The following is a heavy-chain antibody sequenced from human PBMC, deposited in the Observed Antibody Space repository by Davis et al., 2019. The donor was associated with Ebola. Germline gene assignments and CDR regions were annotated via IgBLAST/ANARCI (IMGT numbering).Heavy chain of an antibody. D-gene: IGHD7-27*01. J-gene: IGHJ4*02. V-gene: IGHV3-33*01. CDR1: GFSFDAFG. CDR3: ARGYGDHCDH. Sequence: PGGSLRLSCVASGFSFDAFGMNWVRQAPGKGLEWVATIWYDETSSYYADSVKGRFTISRDDSRNTIYLQINSLTVEDTAIFYCARGYGDHCDHWGQGTPVTVTS. CDR2: IWYDETSS.